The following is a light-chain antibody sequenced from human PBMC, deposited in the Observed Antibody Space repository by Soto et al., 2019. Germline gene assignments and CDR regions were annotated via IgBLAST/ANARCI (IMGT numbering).Light chain of an antibody. Sequence: HSVLTQPPSVFGATGPGVTISCTGSSSNIGAGYDVHWYQQLPGTAPNLRIYGNSNRPSVVPDRFSGSKCGASASLAITGLQAEDEADYYCQSYDSSLSGYVFGTGTKVTVL. CDR2: GNS. CDR1: SSNIGAGYD. CDR3: QSYDSSLSGYV. J-gene: IGLJ1*01. V-gene: IGLV1-40*03.